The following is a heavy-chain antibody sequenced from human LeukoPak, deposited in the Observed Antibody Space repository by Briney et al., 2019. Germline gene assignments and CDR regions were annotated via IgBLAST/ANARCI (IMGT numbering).Heavy chain of an antibody. D-gene: IGHD6-6*01. J-gene: IGHJ5*02. CDR2: ISGSGDST. CDR1: GFTFSSYA. Sequence: GGSLRLSCAASGFTFSSYAMSWVRQAPGKGLEWVSAISGSGDSTYYADFVKGRFTISRDNSKNTLCLQMNSPRAEDTALYYCAKDGSSLGPWGQGTLVTVSS. CDR3: AKDGSSLGP. V-gene: IGHV3-23*01.